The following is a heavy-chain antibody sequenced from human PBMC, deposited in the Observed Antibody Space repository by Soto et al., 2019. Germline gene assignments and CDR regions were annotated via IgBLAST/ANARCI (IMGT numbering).Heavy chain of an antibody. J-gene: IGHJ6*02. V-gene: IGHV1-46*01. CDR2: INPSGGST. D-gene: IGHD2-15*01. CDR3: ARDNGGPYDGYCSGGSCYQSSHYYYYVMDV. Sequence: ASVKVSCKASGYTFTSYYMHWVRQAPGQGLEWMGIINPSGGSTSYAQKFQGRVTMTRDTSTSTVYMELSSLRSEDTAVYYCARDNGGPYDGYCSGGSCYQSSHYYYYVMDVWGQGTTVTVSS. CDR1: GYTFTSYY.